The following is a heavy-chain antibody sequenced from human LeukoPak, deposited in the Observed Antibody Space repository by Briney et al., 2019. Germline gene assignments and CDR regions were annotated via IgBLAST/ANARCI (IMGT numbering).Heavy chain of an antibody. D-gene: IGHD3-3*01. CDR3: ARDTYDFWSDSLYYYYYLDV. CDR1: GGSISSGNYY. CDR2: IHTSGIT. V-gene: IGHV4-61*02. Sequence: SETLSLTCTVSGGSISSGNYYWGWIRQPAGEGLEWIGRIHTSGITNYNPSLESRVTISLDTSKIQFSLKLTSVTAADTAVYYCARDTYDFWSDSLYYYYYLDVWGKGTTVTVSS. J-gene: IGHJ6*03.